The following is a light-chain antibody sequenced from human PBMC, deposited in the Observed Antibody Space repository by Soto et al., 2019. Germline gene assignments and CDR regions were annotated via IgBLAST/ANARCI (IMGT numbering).Light chain of an antibody. CDR3: AAWDDSLSGVV. J-gene: IGLJ2*01. Sequence: QSVLTQPPSASGTPGQRVAISCSGSSSNIGDNTVNWYQQLPGTAPKLLIDNDNQRPSGVPDRFSGSKSGTSASLAISGLQSEDEADFYCAAWDDSLSGVVFGGGTKLTVL. CDR2: NDN. V-gene: IGLV1-44*01. CDR1: SSNIGDNT.